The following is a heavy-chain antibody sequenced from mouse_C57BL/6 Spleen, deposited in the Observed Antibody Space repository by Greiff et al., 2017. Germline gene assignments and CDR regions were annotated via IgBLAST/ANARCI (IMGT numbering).Heavy chain of an antibody. D-gene: IGHD2-4*01. V-gene: IGHV5-4*01. J-gene: IGHJ3*01. CDR2: ISDGGSYT. CDR3: ARDLYYDYDEAY. Sequence: EVHLVESGGGLVKPGGSLKLSCAASGFTFSSYAMSWVRQTPEKRLEWVATISDGGSYTSYPDNVKGRFTISRDNAKNNLYLQMSHLKSEDTAMYYCARDLYYDYDEAYWGQGTLVTVSA. CDR1: GFTFSSYA.